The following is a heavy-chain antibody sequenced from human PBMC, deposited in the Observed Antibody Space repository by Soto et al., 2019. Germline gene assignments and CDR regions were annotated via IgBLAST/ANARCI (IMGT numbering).Heavy chain of an antibody. Sequence: QVQLVQSGAEVKKPGSSVKVSCKASGGTFSSYAISWVRQAPGHGLEWMGGIIPIFGTANYAQKFQGRVTITADESTSTAYMELSSRRSEDTAVYYCARGLERTIFGVVIGYYGMDVWGQGTTVTVSS. J-gene: IGHJ6*02. CDR1: GGTFSSYA. V-gene: IGHV1-69*12. CDR3: ARGLERTIFGVVIGYYGMDV. D-gene: IGHD3-3*01. CDR2: IIPIFGTA.